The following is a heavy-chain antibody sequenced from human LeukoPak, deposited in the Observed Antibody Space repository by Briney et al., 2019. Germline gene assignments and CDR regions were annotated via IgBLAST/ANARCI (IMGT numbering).Heavy chain of an antibody. J-gene: IGHJ5*02. D-gene: IGHD2-2*02. Sequence: PSETLSLTCAVSGYSISSGYYWGWIRQPPGKGLEWIGGIYHSGSTYYNPSLKSRVTISVDTSKNQFSLKLSSVTAADTAVYYCARVPAAIGWFDPWGQGTLVTVSP. CDR3: ARVPAAIGWFDP. CDR2: IYHSGST. V-gene: IGHV4-38-2*01. CDR1: GYSISSGYY.